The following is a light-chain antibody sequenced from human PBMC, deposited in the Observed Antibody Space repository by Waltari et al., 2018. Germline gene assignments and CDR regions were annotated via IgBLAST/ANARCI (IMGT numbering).Light chain of an antibody. V-gene: IGLV6-57*04. CDR1: SDSIASFY. J-gene: IGLJ2*01. Sequence: NFMLTQPHSMSESPGKTVIISCTRRSDSIASFYVQWFQQRPGSAPTTVIFEDNQRPSGVPDRFSGSIDSSSNSASLTISGLKPEDEADYYCQSYDGSSVVFGGGTKLTVL. CDR2: EDN. CDR3: QSYDGSSVV.